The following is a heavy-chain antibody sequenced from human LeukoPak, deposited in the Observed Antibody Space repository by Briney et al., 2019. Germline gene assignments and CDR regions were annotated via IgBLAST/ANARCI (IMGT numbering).Heavy chain of an antibody. CDR3: ARGQQWLGAEYFQH. Sequence: SETLSLPCTVSGGSVSSGSYYWRWIRQPPGKGLEWIGYIYYSGSTNYNPSLKSRVTISVDTSKNQFSLKLSSVTAADTAVYYCARGQQWLGAEYFQHWGQGTLVTVSS. CDR2: IYYSGST. CDR1: GGSVSSGSYY. J-gene: IGHJ1*01. D-gene: IGHD6-19*01. V-gene: IGHV4-61*01.